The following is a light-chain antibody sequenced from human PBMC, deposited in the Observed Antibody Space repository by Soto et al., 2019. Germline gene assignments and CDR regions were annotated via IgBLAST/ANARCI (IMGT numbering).Light chain of an antibody. CDR3: QQRSNWPPPIT. CDR1: QSVSSSY. J-gene: IGKJ5*01. V-gene: IGKV3D-20*02. CDR2: DAS. Sequence: EIVLTQSPGTLSLSPGERATLSCRASQSVSSSYLAWYQQKPGQAPRLLIYDASNRATGVPARFSGRGSGTDFTLTISSLEPEDFAIYYCQQRSNWPPPITFGQGTRLEIK.